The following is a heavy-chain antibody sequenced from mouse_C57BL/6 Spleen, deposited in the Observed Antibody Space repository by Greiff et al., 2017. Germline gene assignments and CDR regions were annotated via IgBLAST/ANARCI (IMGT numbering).Heavy chain of an antibody. Sequence: DVHLVESGGGLVKPGGSLKLSCAASGFTFSDYGMHWVRQAPEKGLEWVAYISSGSSTIYYADTVKGRFTISIDNANNTLFLQITSLRSEDTAMYYCARRSYYGSSYVDAMDYWGQGTSVTVSS. CDR2: ISSGSSTI. J-gene: IGHJ4*01. CDR3: ARRSYYGSSYVDAMDY. CDR1: GFTFSDYG. V-gene: IGHV5-17*01. D-gene: IGHD1-1*01.